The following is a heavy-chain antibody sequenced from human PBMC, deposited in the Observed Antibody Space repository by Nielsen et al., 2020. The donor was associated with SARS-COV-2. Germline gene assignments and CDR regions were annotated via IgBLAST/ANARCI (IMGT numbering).Heavy chain of an antibody. Sequence: SETLSLTCGVYGGSFSGYYWSWTRQPPGKGLEWIGEINHTGSTNYNPSLKSRVTMSVDTSKSQFSLKLSSVTAADTAVYYCARVDSGSYNVYMIYWGQGTLVTVSS. V-gene: IGHV4-34*01. J-gene: IGHJ4*02. CDR1: GGSFSGYY. D-gene: IGHD1-26*01. CDR2: INHTGST. CDR3: ARVDSGSYNVYMIY.